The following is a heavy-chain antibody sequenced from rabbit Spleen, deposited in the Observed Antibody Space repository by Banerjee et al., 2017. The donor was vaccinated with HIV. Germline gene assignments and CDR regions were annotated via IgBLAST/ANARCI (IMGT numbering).Heavy chain of an antibody. CDR1: GFDFSVYG. Sequence: QEQLVESGGGLVQPGGSLKLSCKASGFDFSVYGLSWVRQAPGKGLEWIGYIEPIFGRTYYASWVNGRFTISSHNAQNTLYLQLHTLTAADTATYFCARGGVGYPSLALWGPGTLVTVS. CDR3: ARGGVGYPSLAL. V-gene: IGHV1S47*01. J-gene: IGHJ4*01. D-gene: IGHD1-1*01. CDR2: IEPIFGRT.